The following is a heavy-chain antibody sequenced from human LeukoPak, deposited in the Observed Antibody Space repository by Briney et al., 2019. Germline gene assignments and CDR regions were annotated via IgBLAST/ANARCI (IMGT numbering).Heavy chain of an antibody. CDR1: GFTFSNYG. D-gene: IGHD3-10*01. Sequence: GGSLRLSCAASGFTFSNYGMHWVRQAPGKGLEWVALISYGGGNKFYADSVRDRFTISRDNSKNTQFLQMNSLRIEVTAVYYCAKVFEVRGARRPKDYWGQGTLVIVSS. V-gene: IGHV3-30*18. CDR3: AKVFEVRGARRPKDY. J-gene: IGHJ4*02. CDR2: ISYGGGNK.